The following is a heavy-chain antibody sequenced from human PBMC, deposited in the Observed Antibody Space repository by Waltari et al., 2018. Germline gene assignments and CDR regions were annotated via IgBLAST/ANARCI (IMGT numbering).Heavy chain of an antibody. V-gene: IGHV4-59*01. CDR3: ASIAVVGTGNEDY. J-gene: IGHJ4*02. D-gene: IGHD6-19*01. CDR1: GGSISSYY. CDR2: IYYSGST. Sequence: QVQLQESGPGLVKPSETLSLTCTVSGGSISSYYWSWIRQPPGKGLEWIGYIYYSGSTNYNPSLKSRVTISVDTSKNQFSLKLSSVTAADTAVYYCASIAVVGTGNEDYWGQGTLVTVSS.